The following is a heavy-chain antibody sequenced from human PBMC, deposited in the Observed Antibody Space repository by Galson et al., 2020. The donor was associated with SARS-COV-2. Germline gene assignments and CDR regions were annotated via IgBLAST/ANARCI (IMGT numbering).Heavy chain of an antibody. V-gene: IGHV1-18*01. CDR2: ISAYNGNT. Sequence: ASVKVSCKTSGYSFITYGISWVRQAPGQGLEWMGWISAYNGNTNYAQKSQGRVTMTTDTSTSTAYMELRSLRSDDTAVYYCARVSIVVVVAATFDFWGQGTLVTVSS. CDR1: GYSFITYG. D-gene: IGHD2-15*01. J-gene: IGHJ4*02. CDR3: ARVSIVVVVAATFDF.